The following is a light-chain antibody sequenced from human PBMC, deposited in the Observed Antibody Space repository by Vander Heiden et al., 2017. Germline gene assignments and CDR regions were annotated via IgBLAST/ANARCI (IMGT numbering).Light chain of an antibody. CDR1: QGISSY. CDR3: QQLNSYHIT. CDR2: AAS. Sequence: DIQLTQSPSFLSASVGDRVTITCRASQGISSYLAWYQQKPGKAPKLLIYAASTLQSGVPSRFSGSGSGTEFTITISSLQPEDFATYYCQQLNSYHITFGQGTRLEIK. V-gene: IGKV1-9*01. J-gene: IGKJ5*01.